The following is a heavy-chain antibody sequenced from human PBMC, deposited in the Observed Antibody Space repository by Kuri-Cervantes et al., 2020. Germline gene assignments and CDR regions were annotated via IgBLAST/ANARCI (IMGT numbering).Heavy chain of an antibody. J-gene: IGHJ3*01. CDR1: GFTFSSYG. V-gene: IGHV3-30*03. D-gene: IGHD2-15*01. CDR2: ISYDGSNK. CDR3: AQDIGGTGHYA. Sequence: CAASGFTFSSYGMHWVRQAPGKGLEWVAVISYDGSNKYYADSVKGRFTISRDNAKNFVYLQMNSLRAEDTALYYCAQDIGGTGHYAWGQGTMVTVSS.